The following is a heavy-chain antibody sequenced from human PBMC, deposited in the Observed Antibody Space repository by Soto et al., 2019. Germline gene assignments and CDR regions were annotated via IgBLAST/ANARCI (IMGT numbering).Heavy chain of an antibody. D-gene: IGHD2-2*02. CDR1: GYSFTSYW. J-gene: IGHJ4*02. CDR2: IYPGDSDT. CDR3: ARHQNPREYCSSTSCHMSFDY. Sequence: PGESLKISCKGSGYSFTSYWIGWVRQMPGKGLEWMGIIYPGDSDTRYSPSFQGQVTISADKSISTAYLQWSSLKASDTAMYYCARHQNPREYCSSTSCHMSFDYWGQGTLVTVSS. V-gene: IGHV5-51*01.